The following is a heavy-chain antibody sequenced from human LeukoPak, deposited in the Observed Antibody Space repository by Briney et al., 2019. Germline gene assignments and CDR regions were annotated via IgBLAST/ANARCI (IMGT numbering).Heavy chain of an antibody. CDR2: IYSGGSA. D-gene: IGHD1-14*01. CDR1: GFTVSSNY. Sequence: GGSLRLSCAASGFTVSSNYMSWVRQAPGKGLEWVSVIYSGGSAYYADSVKGRFTISRDNSKNTVYLQMNSLRAEDTAVYYCAKDRGRAAPYGMDVWGQGTTVTVSS. V-gene: IGHV3-66*01. CDR3: AKDRGRAAPYGMDV. J-gene: IGHJ6*02.